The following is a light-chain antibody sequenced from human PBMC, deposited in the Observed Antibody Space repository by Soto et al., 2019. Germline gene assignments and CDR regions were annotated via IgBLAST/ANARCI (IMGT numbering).Light chain of an antibody. CDR1: SSNIGAVYD. V-gene: IGLV1-40*01. Sequence: QSVLTQPPSVSGAPGQRVTISCTGSSSNIGAVYDVHWYQQLPGTAPKLLIYGNSNRPSGVPDRFSGSKSGTSASLAITGLQAEDEADYYCQSHDSSLSGVVFGGGTKLTVL. J-gene: IGLJ2*01. CDR3: QSHDSSLSGVV. CDR2: GNS.